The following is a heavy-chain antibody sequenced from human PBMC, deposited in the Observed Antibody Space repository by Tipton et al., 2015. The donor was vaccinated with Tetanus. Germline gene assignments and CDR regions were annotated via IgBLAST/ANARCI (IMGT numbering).Heavy chain of an antibody. Sequence: TLSLTCSVSGASISSGGYYWSWVRQHPEKGLEWIGYVYYSGSNSYYNPSLKSRVTVSLDTSKNQFFLKLRSVTAAGTAVYFCARDRGRESYGFGGYFDYWGQGRLVTVCS. CDR1: GASISSGGYY. D-gene: IGHD3-16*02. CDR2: VYYSGSNS. CDR3: ARDRGRESYGFGGYFDY. V-gene: IGHV4-31*03. J-gene: IGHJ4*02.